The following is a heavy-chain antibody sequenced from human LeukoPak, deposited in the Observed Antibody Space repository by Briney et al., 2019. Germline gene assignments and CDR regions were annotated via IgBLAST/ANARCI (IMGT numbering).Heavy chain of an antibody. J-gene: IGHJ6*03. Sequence: ASLNVSCKASGYIFTSYGITCVRQAPGQGLGWMGGIIGNTGNRNYAQKIQERVNMTTDTPTSTASMELRSLRSEATAVYSCARVSQGYCNSTSCYSYHMDVWGKGTTVSVSS. CDR1: GYIFTSYG. D-gene: IGHD2-2*01. V-gene: IGHV1-18*01. CDR3: ARVSQGYCNSTSCYSYHMDV. CDR2: IIGNTGNR.